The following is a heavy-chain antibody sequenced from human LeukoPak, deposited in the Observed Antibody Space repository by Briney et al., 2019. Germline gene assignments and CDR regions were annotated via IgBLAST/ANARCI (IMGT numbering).Heavy chain of an antibody. Sequence: GGSLRLSCAASGFTFSSYAMSWVRQAPGKGLEWVSAISGSGGSTYYADSVKGRFTISRDNSKNTLYLQMNSLRAEDTAVYYCAKENRLDYYGSSGYNAFDIWGQGTMVTVSS. CDR2: ISGSGGST. J-gene: IGHJ3*02. D-gene: IGHD3-22*01. CDR1: GFTFSSYA. V-gene: IGHV3-23*01. CDR3: AKENRLDYYGSSGYNAFDI.